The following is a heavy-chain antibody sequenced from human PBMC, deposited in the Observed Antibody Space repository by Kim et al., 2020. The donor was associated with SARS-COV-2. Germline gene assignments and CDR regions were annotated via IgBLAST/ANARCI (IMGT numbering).Heavy chain of an antibody. CDR2: ITDSGGST. Sequence: GGSLRLSCAASGFTFSSFAMTWVRQAPGKGLGWVSTITDSGGSTYYADSVKGRFTISRDNSKNTLYLQMNTLRAEDTAVYYCAKGSQWLVLDYWGQGALVTVSS. J-gene: IGHJ4*02. V-gene: IGHV3-23*01. D-gene: IGHD6-19*01. CDR1: GFTFSSFA. CDR3: AKGSQWLVLDY.